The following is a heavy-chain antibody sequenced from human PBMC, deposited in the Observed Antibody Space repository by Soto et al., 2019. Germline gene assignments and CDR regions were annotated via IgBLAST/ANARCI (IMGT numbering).Heavy chain of an antibody. J-gene: IGHJ5*02. CDR3: ARLSCSSTSCYPPENWFDP. CDR2: IYPGDSDT. CDR1: GYSFTSYW. V-gene: IGHV5-51*01. D-gene: IGHD2-2*01. Sequence: GESLKISCKGSGYSFTSYWIGWVRQMPGKGLEWMGIIYPGDSDTRYSPSFQGQVTISADKSISTAYLRWSSLKASDTAMYYCARLSCSSTSCYPPENWFDPWGQGTLVTVSS.